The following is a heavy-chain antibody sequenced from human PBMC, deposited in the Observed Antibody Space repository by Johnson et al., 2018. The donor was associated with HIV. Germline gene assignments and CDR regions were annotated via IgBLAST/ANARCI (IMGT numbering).Heavy chain of an antibody. J-gene: IGHJ3*02. CDR1: GFTFSSYG. CDR2: IKQDGSEK. Sequence: VQLVESGGGVVQPGRSLRLSCAASGFTFSSYGMHWVRQAPGKGLEWVANIKQDGSEKYYVDSVKGRFTISRDNAKNSLYLQMNSLRVEDTAVYYCARDGPWLQSQRDAFDIWGQGTMVTVSS. D-gene: IGHD5-24*01. CDR3: ARDGPWLQSQRDAFDI. V-gene: IGHV3-7*01.